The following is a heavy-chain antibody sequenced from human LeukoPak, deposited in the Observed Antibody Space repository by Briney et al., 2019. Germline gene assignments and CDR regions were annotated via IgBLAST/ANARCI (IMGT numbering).Heavy chain of an antibody. CDR1: GGSFSGYY. CDR2: INHSGST. V-gene: IGHV4-34*01. CDR3: VLLTYDY. D-gene: IGHD2/OR15-2a*01. Sequence: SETLSLTCAVYGGSFSGYYGNWIRQPPGKGLEWIGEINHSGSTNYSLSLKSRVTISVDTSKNQFSLKLSSVTAADTAVCYWVLLTYDYWGQGTLVTVSS. J-gene: IGHJ4*02.